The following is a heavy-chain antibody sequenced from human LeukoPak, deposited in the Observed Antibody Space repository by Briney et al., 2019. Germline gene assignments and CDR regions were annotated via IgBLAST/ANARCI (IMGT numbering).Heavy chain of an antibody. Sequence: SQTLSLTCAISGDSVSSNSAAWNWIRQSPSRGLEWLGRTYFRSQWYQDYAVSVKGRITIDSDTSKNQFSLHLSSVTPGGTAVYYCSSGWALSSWGQGTLVTVSS. CDR3: SSGWALSS. CDR2: TYFRSQWYQ. V-gene: IGHV6-1*01. CDR1: GDSVSSNSAA. J-gene: IGHJ5*02. D-gene: IGHD2-2*01.